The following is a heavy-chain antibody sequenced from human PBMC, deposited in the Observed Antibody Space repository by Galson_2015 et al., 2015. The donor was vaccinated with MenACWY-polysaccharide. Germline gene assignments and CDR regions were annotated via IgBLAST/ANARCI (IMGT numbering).Heavy chain of an antibody. Sequence: SVKVSCEASGYTFSSYDINWVRQAPGQGLEWMGGMNPNSGNTCYAQKFQGRVTMTRNTSISIAYMELNSLRSEDTVVYYCARGGKYYYDSSGYLNWFDPWGQGTLVTVSS. CDR2: MNPNSGNT. V-gene: IGHV1-8*01. CDR3: ARGGKYYYDSSGYLNWFDP. CDR1: GYTFSSYD. J-gene: IGHJ5*02. D-gene: IGHD3-22*01.